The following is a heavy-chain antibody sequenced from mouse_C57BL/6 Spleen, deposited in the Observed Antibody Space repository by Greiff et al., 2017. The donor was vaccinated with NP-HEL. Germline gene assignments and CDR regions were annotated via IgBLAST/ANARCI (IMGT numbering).Heavy chain of an antibody. CDR1: GFTFSDFY. CDR3: ARDAPITTVVSFDY. J-gene: IGHJ2*01. D-gene: IGHD1-1*01. Sequence: EVQLVESGGGLVQSGRSLRLSCTTSGFTFSDFYMEWVRQAPGKGLEWIAASRNKANDYTTEYSASVKGRFIVSRDTSQSILYLQMNALRAEDTAIYYCARDAPITTVVSFDYWGQGTTLTVSS. CDR2: SRNKANDYTT. V-gene: IGHV7-1*01.